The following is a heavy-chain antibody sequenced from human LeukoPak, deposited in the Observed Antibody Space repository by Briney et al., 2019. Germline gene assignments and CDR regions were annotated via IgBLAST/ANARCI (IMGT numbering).Heavy chain of an antibody. V-gene: IGHV3-30-3*01. CDR1: GFTFSEHY. D-gene: IGHD6-13*01. Sequence: GGSLRLSCAASGFTFSEHYMDWVRQAPGKGLEWVAVISYDGSNKYYADSVKGRFTISRDNSKNTLYLQMNSLRAEDTAVYYCARDSIAAAYNFDYWGQGTLVTVSS. CDR3: ARDSIAAAYNFDY. CDR2: ISYDGSNK. J-gene: IGHJ4*02.